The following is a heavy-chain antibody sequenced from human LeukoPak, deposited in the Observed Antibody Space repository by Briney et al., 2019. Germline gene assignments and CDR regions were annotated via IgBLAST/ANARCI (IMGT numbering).Heavy chain of an antibody. D-gene: IGHD5/OR15-5a*01. CDR1: GFTFSSYW. CDR3: AKAGLRNYYYYMDV. Sequence: PGGSLRLSCAASGFTFSSYWMHWVRQVPGKGLVWVSRINTDKSTTSYADSVKGRFTISRDNSKNTLYLQMNSLRAEDTAVYYCAKAGLRNYYYYMDVWGKGTTVTVSS. CDR2: INTDKSTT. J-gene: IGHJ6*03. V-gene: IGHV3-74*01.